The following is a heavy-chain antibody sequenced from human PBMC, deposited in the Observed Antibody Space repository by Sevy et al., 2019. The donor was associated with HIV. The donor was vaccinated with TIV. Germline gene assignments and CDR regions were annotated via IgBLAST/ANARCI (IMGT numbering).Heavy chain of an antibody. CDR3: ARGWGYSYGYNWFDP. CDR1: GFTFSSYS. V-gene: IGHV3-48*02. CDR2: ISSSSSTI. J-gene: IGHJ5*02. D-gene: IGHD5-18*01. Sequence: GGSLRLSCAASGFTFSSYSMNWVRQAPGKGLEWVSYISSSSSTIYYADSVKGRFTISRDNAKNSLYLQMNSLSDEDTAVYYCARGWGYSYGYNWFDPWGQGTLVTVSS.